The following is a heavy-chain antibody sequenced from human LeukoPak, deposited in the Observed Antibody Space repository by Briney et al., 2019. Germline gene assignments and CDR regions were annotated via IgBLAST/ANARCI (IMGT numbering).Heavy chain of an antibody. V-gene: IGHV3-23*01. Sequence: AGGSLRLSCAAPGFIFSTYRMSWVRQAPGKGLEWVSLINDSGRRTYYADSVKGRFTVSRDNSKYTLYLQMNSLRVEDTAVYYCASSTYNYDYALDVWGQGTTVTVSS. CDR2: INDSGRRT. J-gene: IGHJ6*02. D-gene: IGHD5-24*01. CDR1: GFIFSTYR. CDR3: ASSTYNYDYALDV.